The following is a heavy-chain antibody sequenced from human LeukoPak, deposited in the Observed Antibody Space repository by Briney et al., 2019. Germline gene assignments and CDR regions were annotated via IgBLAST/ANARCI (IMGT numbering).Heavy chain of an antibody. D-gene: IGHD6-19*01. CDR2: IYTSGST. Sequence: PSQTLSLTCTVSGGSISSGSYYWSWIRQPAGKGLEWIGRIYTSGSTNYNPSLKSRVTISVDTSKNQLSLKLSSVTAADTAVYYCAREVIAVAGTGNFDYWGQGTLVTVSS. V-gene: IGHV4-61*02. CDR3: AREVIAVAGTGNFDY. CDR1: GGSISSGSYY. J-gene: IGHJ4*02.